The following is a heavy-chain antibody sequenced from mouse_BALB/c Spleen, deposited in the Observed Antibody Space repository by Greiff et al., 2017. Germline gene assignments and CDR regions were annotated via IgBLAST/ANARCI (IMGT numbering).Heavy chain of an antibody. D-gene: IGHD2-4*01. CDR3: TRSGIYYDYDEAMDY. CDR1: GYSFTSYW. CDR2: IYPGNSDT. J-gene: IGHJ4*01. Sequence: VQLQQSGTVLARPGASVKMSCKASGYSFTSYWMHWVKQRPGQGLEWIGAIYPGNSDTSYNQKFKGKAKLTAVTSASTAYMELSSLTNEDSAVYYCTRSGIYYDYDEAMDYWGQGTSVTVSS. V-gene: IGHV1-5*01.